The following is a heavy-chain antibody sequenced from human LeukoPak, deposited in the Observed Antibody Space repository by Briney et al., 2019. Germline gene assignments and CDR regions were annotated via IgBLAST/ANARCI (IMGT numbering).Heavy chain of an antibody. Sequence: PGGSLRLSCAASGFTFSSYAMSWVRPAPGKGLEWVSTISGGGGSTYYADSVKGRFTISRDNSKNTLYLQVNSLRAEDTAVYYCAKGGKWDVTPFDYWGQGTLVTVSS. D-gene: IGHD1-26*01. J-gene: IGHJ4*02. CDR2: ISGGGGST. CDR3: AKGGKWDVTPFDY. V-gene: IGHV3-23*01. CDR1: GFTFSSYA.